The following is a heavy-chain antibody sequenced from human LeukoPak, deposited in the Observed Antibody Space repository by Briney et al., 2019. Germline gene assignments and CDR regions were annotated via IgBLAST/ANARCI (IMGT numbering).Heavy chain of an antibody. Sequence: KPSETRSLTCTVSGGSISSYYWSWIRQPPWKGLEWIGYIYYIGSTNYNPSIKSRVTISVDTSNNQFSLKLSSVTAADTALYYCARAHYDSGGYSDYYFDYWGQGNLVNVSS. V-gene: IGHV4-59*08. J-gene: IGHJ4*02. CDR2: IYYIGST. CDR1: GGSISSYY. D-gene: IGHD3-22*01. CDR3: ARAHYDSGGYSDYYFDY.